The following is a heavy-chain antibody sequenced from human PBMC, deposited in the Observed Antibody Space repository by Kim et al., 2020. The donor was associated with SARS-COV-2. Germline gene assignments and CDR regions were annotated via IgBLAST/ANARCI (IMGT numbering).Heavy chain of an antibody. CDR2: ISSSGTHI. V-gene: IGHV3-21*01. J-gene: IGHJ4*02. CDR3: ARTSLASISSWYYIDF. CDR1: GFPFSRHT. Sequence: GGSLRLSCAASGFPFSRHTLSWVRHVPGKGLEWVSSISSSGTHIFDADSLKGRFTISRDNSKNSLFLQMNSLRVEDTAVYYCARTSLASISSWYYIDFWGQGPVVTASS. D-gene: IGHD2-2*01.